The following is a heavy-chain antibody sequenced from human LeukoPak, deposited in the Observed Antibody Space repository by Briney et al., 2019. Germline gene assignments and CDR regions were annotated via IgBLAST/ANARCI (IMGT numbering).Heavy chain of an antibody. J-gene: IGHJ4*01. Sequence: SETLSLTCAVYGGSFSGYYWSWIRQPPGKGLEWIGEINHSGSTNYDPSLKSRVTISVDTSKNQFSLMMSSVTAAGTAVYYCSGIAAKTVYYWGQGILVTVSS. D-gene: IGHD2-15*01. V-gene: IGHV4-34*01. CDR1: GGSFSGYY. CDR2: INHSGST. CDR3: SGIAAKTVYY.